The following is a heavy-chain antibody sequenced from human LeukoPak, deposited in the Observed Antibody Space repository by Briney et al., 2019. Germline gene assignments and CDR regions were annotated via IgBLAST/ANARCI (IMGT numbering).Heavy chain of an antibody. CDR1: GGSFSSYY. Sequence: TPSETLSLTCAVYGGSFSSYYWSWIRQPPGKGLEWIGYIYYSGSTNYNPSLKSRVTISVDTSKNQFSLKLSSVTAADTAVYYCAREITYYYDSSGYYYVSPEPDAFDIWGQGTMVTVSS. CDR3: AREITYYYDSSGYYYVSPEPDAFDI. V-gene: IGHV4-59*12. CDR2: IYYSGST. D-gene: IGHD3-22*01. J-gene: IGHJ3*02.